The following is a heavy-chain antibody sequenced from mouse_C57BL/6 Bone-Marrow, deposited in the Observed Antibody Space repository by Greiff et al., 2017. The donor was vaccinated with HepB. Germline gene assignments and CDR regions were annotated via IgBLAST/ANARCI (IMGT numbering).Heavy chain of an antibody. Sequence: QVQLKQSGAELARPGASVKLSCKASGYTFTSYGISWVKQRTGQGLEWIGEIYPRSGNTYYNEKFKGKATLTADKSSSTAYMELRSLTSEDSAVYFCAIGLRHYAMDYWGQGTSVTVSS. J-gene: IGHJ4*01. D-gene: IGHD2-4*01. CDR3: AIGLRHYAMDY. CDR1: GYTFTSYG. CDR2: IYPRSGNT. V-gene: IGHV1-81*01.